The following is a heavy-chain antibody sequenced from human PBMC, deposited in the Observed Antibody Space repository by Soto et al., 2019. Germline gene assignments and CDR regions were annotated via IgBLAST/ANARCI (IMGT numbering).Heavy chain of an antibody. J-gene: IGHJ4*02. V-gene: IGHV4-31*03. Sequence: QVQLQESGPGLVKPSQILSLTCIVSGDSISSGGYLWTWIRQYPGKGLEWMGYIYHSGTAFYNPSLKSRLTISVDTSNNQFSLRLSSVTAADTAVYYCARGRGTYTDYWGQGTLVIVSS. CDR3: ARGRGTYTDY. D-gene: IGHD1-1*01. CDR1: GDSISSGGYL. CDR2: IYHSGTA.